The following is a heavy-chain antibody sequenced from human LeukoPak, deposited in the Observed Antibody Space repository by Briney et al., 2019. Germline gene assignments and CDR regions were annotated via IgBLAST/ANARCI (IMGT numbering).Heavy chain of an antibody. CDR3: ARGKRSYDS. CDR2: ISSHGYSI. Sequence: PGGSLRLSCVASAFTFSDYYMTWIRQTPGKGLEWASYISSHGYSIYYADSVKGRFTISRDNSNNSLYLQMNSLRAEDTAVYYCARGKRSYDSWGQGTLVTVSS. J-gene: IGHJ4*02. V-gene: IGHV3-11*01. CDR1: AFTFSDYY.